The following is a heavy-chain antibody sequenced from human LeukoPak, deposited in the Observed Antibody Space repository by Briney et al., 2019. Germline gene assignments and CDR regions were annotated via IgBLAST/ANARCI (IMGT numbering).Heavy chain of an antibody. J-gene: IGHJ4*02. CDR3: ARDSGRREDY. D-gene: IGHD1-1*01. Sequence: GGSLRLSCAASGFTFRTYWMTWVRQAPGKGLEWVANIKQDGSEKYYVDSVKGRFTISRDNAKNSVYLQMNSLRAEDTAVYYCARDSGRREDYWGQGILVTVSS. V-gene: IGHV3-7*01. CDR2: IKQDGSEK. CDR1: GFTFRTYW.